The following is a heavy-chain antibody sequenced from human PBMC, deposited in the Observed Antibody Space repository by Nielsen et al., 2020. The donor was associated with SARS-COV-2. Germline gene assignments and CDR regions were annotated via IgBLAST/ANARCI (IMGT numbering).Heavy chain of an antibody. V-gene: IGHV4-39*01. CDR3: ARALGVVVPAAYYYYGMDV. CDR1: GGSISSSSYY. J-gene: IGHJ6*02. D-gene: IGHD2-2*01. CDR2: IYYSGST. Sequence: SETLSLTCTVSGGSISSSSYYWGWIRQPPGKGLEWIGSIYYSGSTYYNPSLKSRVTISVDTSKNQFSLKLSSVTAADTAVYYCARALGVVVPAAYYYYGMDVWGQGTTVTVSS.